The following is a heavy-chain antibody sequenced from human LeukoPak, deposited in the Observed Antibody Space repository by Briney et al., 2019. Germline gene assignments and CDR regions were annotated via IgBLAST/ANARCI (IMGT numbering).Heavy chain of an antibody. D-gene: IGHD4-11*01. CDR2: IYPGDSDT. V-gene: IGHV5-51*01. J-gene: IGHJ6*02. Sequence: GESLKISCKGSGYSFTSYWIGWVRQMPGKGLEWMGIIYPGDSDTRYSPSFQGQVTISADKSISTAYLQWSSLKASDTAMYYCARHCSPYSNNYYYYGMDVWGQGTTVTVSS. CDR1: GYSFTSYW. CDR3: ARHCSPYSNNYYYYGMDV.